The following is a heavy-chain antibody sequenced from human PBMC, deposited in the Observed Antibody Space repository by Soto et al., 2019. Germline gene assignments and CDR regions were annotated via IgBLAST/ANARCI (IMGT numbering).Heavy chain of an antibody. J-gene: IGHJ4*02. D-gene: IGHD5-18*01. V-gene: IGHV3-9*01. Sequence: EVQLEESGGALVQPGRSLRLSCAASGFTFDDYAMYWVRQVLGKGLEWVSSISWNSGKIGYADSVKGRFTTSRDNAENSLYLQMNSLRPEDTALYYCVRSKGGYSYGTPFDYWGQGTLVTVSS. CDR2: ISWNSGKI. CDR1: GFTFDDYA. CDR3: VRSKGGYSYGTPFDY.